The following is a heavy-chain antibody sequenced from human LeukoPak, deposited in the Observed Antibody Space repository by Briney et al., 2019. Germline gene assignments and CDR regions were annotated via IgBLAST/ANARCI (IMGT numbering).Heavy chain of an antibody. CDR2: ISGSGGST. Sequence: GGSLRLSCAASGFTFSSYAMSWVRQAPGKGLEWVSVISGSGGSTYYADSVKGRFTISRDNSKNTLYLQMNSLRAEDTAVYYCAKDLGIQLWEFDYWGQGTLVTVSS. D-gene: IGHD5-18*01. J-gene: IGHJ4*02. V-gene: IGHV3-23*01. CDR3: AKDLGIQLWEFDY. CDR1: GFTFSSYA.